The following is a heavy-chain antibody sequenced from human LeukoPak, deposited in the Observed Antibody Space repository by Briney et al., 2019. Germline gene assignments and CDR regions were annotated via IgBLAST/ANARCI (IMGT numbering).Heavy chain of an antibody. J-gene: IGHJ4*02. Sequence: PGGSLRLSCAASGFTVSSNYMSWVRQAPGKGLEWVSVIYSGGSTYYADSVKGRFTISRDNSKNTLYLQMNSLRAEDTAVYYCAKDLYPGGITGERPFDYWGQGTLVTVSS. CDR1: GFTVSSNY. CDR2: IYSGGST. D-gene: IGHD1-20*01. V-gene: IGHV3-53*01. CDR3: AKDLYPGGITGERPFDY.